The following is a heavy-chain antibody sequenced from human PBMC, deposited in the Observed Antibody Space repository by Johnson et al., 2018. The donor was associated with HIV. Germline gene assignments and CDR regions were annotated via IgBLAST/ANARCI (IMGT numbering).Heavy chain of an antibody. D-gene: IGHD1-26*01. V-gene: IGHV3-66*03. CDR2: IYSGGST. CDR3: AKDRGGNYLDAFDI. J-gene: IGHJ3*02. CDR1: GFTVSSNY. Sequence: MQLVESGGGLIQPGGSLRLSCAASGFTVSSNYMSWVRQAPGKGLEWVSVIYSGGSTYYADSVKGRFTISRDNSENTLYLQMNSLRAEDTAVYYCAKDRGGNYLDAFDIWGQGTMVTVSS.